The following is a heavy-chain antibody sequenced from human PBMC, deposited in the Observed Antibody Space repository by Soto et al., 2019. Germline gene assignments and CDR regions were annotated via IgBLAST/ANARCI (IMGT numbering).Heavy chain of an antibody. D-gene: IGHD5-12*01. Sequence: NPSETLSLTCTVSGGSISSYYWSWIRQPPGKGLEWIGYIYYSGSTNYNPSLKSRVTISVDTSKNQFSLKLSSVTAADTAVYYCARGGYNYDWFDPCGQGTLVTVS. V-gene: IGHV4-59*01. J-gene: IGHJ5*02. CDR2: IYYSGST. CDR1: GGSISSYY. CDR3: ARGGYNYDWFDP.